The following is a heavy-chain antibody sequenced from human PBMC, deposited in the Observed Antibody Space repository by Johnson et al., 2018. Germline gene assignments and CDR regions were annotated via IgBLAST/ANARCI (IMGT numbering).Heavy chain of an antibody. V-gene: IGHV3-66*02. Sequence: VQLVESGGGVVQPGRSLRLSCAASGFTVSSNYMSWVRQAPGKGLEWVSVIYSGGSTYYADSVKGRFTIPRDNSKNTLYLQMNSLRAEDTAVYYCARYRFIQLGYYYYYMDVWGKGTTVTVSS. CDR2: IYSGGST. CDR1: GFTVSSNY. J-gene: IGHJ6*03. D-gene: IGHD5-18*01. CDR3: ARYRFIQLGYYYYYMDV.